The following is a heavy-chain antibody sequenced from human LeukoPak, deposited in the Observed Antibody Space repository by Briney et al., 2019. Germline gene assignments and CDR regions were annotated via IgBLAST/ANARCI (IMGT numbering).Heavy chain of an antibody. Sequence: GGSLRLSCSASGFTFSGYDMSWVRQAPGKGLEWVSAISGSGGSGGSTYYADSVKGRSTISRDNSKNTLYLQMNSLRAEDTAVYYCAKSPSRDGYNLNWFDPWGQGTLVTVSS. V-gene: IGHV3-23*01. D-gene: IGHD5-24*01. CDR2: ISGSGGSGGST. J-gene: IGHJ5*02. CDR3: AKSPSRDGYNLNWFDP. CDR1: GFTFSGYD.